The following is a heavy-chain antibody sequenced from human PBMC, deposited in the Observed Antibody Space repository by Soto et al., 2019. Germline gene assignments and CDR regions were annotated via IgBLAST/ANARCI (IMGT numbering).Heavy chain of an antibody. CDR3: ARYPSAGTGAFDI. Sequence: PGGSLRLSCAASGFTFSSYAMHWVRQAPGKGLEWVAVISYDGSNKYYADSVKGRFTISRDNSKNTLYLQMNSLRAEDTAVYYCARYPSAGTGAFDISGQRTMVTVSS. CDR2: ISYDGSNK. J-gene: IGHJ3*02. CDR1: GFTFSSYA. V-gene: IGHV3-30-3*01. D-gene: IGHD6-19*01.